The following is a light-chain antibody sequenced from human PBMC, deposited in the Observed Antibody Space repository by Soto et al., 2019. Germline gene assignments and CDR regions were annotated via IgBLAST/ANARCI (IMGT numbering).Light chain of an antibody. V-gene: IGLV2-14*01. CDR2: DVS. J-gene: IGLJ2*01. CDR1: SSDVGGYNY. CDR3: SSYTSSSTQVV. Sequence: QSALTQPASVSGSPGQSITISCTGTSSDVGGYNYVSWYQQHPGKAPKLMIYDVSNRPSGVSNRFSGSKSGNTASLTISGLQAEDEADYYCSSYTSSSTQVVFCGGTKLTVL.